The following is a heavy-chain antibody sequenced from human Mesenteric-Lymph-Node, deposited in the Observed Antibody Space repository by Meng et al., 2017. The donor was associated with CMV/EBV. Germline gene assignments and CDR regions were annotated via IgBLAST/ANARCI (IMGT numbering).Heavy chain of an antibody. CDR2: ISYDGSNK. CDR1: GFTFSSYA. J-gene: IGHJ4*02. Sequence: GESLKISCAASGFTFSSYAMHWVRQAPGKGLEWVAVISYDGSNKYYADSVKGRFTISRDNSKNTPYLQMNSLRAEDTAVYYCAKIGYCSSTSCSYDYWGQGTLVTVSS. CDR3: AKIGYCSSTSCSYDY. D-gene: IGHD2-2*01. V-gene: IGHV3-30-3*02.